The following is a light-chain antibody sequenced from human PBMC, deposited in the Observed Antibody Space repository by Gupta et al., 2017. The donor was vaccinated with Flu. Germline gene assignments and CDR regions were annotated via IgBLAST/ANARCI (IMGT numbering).Light chain of an antibody. J-gene: IGLJ3*02. V-gene: IGLV1-47*01. Sequence: HSVLTPPPSASGTPGQGVTISCSGGSSNVGCNFVYLYQHLPGTAPTLLIYRSNERPSGVPDRFSGSKSDTSASLAISGLRAEDEADYYCAAWDDSVSGWMFGGGTKLTVL. CDR3: AAWDDSVSGWM. CDR1: SSNVGCNF. CDR2: RSN.